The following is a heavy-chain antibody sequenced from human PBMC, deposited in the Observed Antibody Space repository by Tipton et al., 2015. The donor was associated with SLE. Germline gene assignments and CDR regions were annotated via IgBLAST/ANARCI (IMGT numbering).Heavy chain of an antibody. CDR1: GYTFTGYY. Sequence: QLVQSGPEGKKPGASVKVSCKASGYTFTGYYMHWERQAHGQGLEWMGWINPNSGGTNYAQKFPGRVTMTRDTSISTAYMELSRLRSDDTAVFYCARDAAVAGSGVFDIGGQGTMFTVSS. D-gene: IGHD6-19*01. CDR2: INPNSGGT. J-gene: IGHJ3*02. CDR3: ARDAAVAGSGVFDI. V-gene: IGHV1-2*02.